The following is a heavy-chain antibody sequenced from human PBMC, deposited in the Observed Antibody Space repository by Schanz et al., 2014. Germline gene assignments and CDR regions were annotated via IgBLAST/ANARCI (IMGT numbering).Heavy chain of an antibody. CDR2: IATSSSTR. CDR1: GFTFSDYY. CDR3: ARDTSYGMDV. J-gene: IGHJ6*02. V-gene: IGHV3-11*04. Sequence: QVPLVESGGGLVKPGGSLRLSCAASGFTFSDYYMSWIRQAPGKGLEWLSYIATSSSTRHYADSVKGRVTISRDNAKNSVSLQMRRLRAEDTAVYYCARDTSYGMDVWGQGTTVTVSS.